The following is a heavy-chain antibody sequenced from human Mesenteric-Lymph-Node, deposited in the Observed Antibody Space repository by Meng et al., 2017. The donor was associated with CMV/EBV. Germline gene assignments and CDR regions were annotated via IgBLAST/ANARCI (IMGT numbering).Heavy chain of an antibody. D-gene: IGHD3-10*01. CDR3: ARGSTYVNY. J-gene: IGHJ4*02. CDR2: TSLDGSDD. V-gene: IGHV3-30*04. CDR1: GYTFTSYA. Sequence: SCKASGYTFTSYAMHWVRQAPGKGLEWVTVTSLDGSDDYYADSVKGRFTISRDNSKSTLYLQLNSLRPEDTAVYYCARGSTYVNYWGQGTLVTVSS.